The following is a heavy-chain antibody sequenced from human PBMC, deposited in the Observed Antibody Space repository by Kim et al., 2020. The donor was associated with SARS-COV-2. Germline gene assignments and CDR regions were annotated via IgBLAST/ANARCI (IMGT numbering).Heavy chain of an antibody. D-gene: IGHD2-15*01. J-gene: IGHJ4*01. CDR3: AKDFKKSSGGRAFDY. CDR2: ISYDGSNK. V-gene: IGHV3-30*18. Sequence: GGSLRLSCAASGFTFSSYGMHWVRQAPGKGLEWVAVISYDGSNKYYADSVKGRFTISRDNSKNTLYLQMNSLKAEDTAVYYCAKDFKKSSGGRAFDYWG. CDR1: GFTFSSYG.